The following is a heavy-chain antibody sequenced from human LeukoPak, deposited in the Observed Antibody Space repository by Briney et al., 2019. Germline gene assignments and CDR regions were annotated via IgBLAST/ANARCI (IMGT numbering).Heavy chain of an antibody. CDR3: ARVPRSSRVAVAGTQFDY. CDR1: GYTFTGYY. J-gene: IGHJ4*02. Sequence: ASVKVSCKASGYTFTGYYMHWVRQAPGQGLEWMGWINPNSGGTNYAQKLQGRVTMTRDTSISTAYMELSRLRSDDTAVYYCARVPRSSRVAVAGTQFDYWGQGTLVTVSS. CDR2: INPNSGGT. V-gene: IGHV1-2*02. D-gene: IGHD6-19*01.